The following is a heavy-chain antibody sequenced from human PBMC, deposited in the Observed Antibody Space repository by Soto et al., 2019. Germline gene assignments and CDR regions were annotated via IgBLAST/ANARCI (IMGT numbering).Heavy chain of an antibody. Sequence: EVQLVESGGGLVQPGRSLRLSCAASGFTFDDYAMHWVRQPPGKGLEWVSGITWNSGSKDYADSVKGRFTISRDNRKNSLYLQMNSLRGEDTALYYCTTTYPNNDSRVVAYWGQGTLVNVSS. V-gene: IGHV3-9*01. J-gene: IGHJ4*02. CDR3: TTTYPNNDSRVVAY. CDR2: ITWNSGSK. D-gene: IGHD3-3*01. CDR1: GFTFDDYA.